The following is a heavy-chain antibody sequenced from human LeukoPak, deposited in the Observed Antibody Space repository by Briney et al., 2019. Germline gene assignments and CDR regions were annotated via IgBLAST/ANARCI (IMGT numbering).Heavy chain of an antibody. D-gene: IGHD5-18*01. J-gene: IGHJ4*02. CDR3: ARDKGYNYGYSMDY. CDR1: GFPFSSHG. V-gene: IGHV3-33*01. Sequence: GGSLRLPFAASGFPFSSHGMHWVRQAPGKGLGWGGVLWYDGSNKYYADSVKGRFTISRDNSKNTLYLQMNSLRAEDTAVYYCARDKGYNYGYSMDYWGQGTLVTVSS. CDR2: LWYDGSNK.